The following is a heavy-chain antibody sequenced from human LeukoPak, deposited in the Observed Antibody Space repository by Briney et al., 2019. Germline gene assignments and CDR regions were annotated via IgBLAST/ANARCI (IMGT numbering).Heavy chain of an antibody. V-gene: IGHV4-31*03. CDR3: ARDLGYYDGSGSPDY. D-gene: IGHD3-22*01. J-gene: IGHJ4*02. CDR2: IYYSGSA. Sequence: SQTLSLTCTVSGDSISSGDYYWSWIRQHPGKGLEWIGYIYYSGSAYYNPSLKSRVTISVDTSKNQFSLKLSSVTAADTAVYYCARDLGYYDGSGSPDYWGQGSLVTVSS. CDR1: GDSISSGDYY.